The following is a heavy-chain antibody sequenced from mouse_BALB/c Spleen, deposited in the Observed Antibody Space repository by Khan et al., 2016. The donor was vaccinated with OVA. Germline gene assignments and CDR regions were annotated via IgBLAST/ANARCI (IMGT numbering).Heavy chain of an antibody. V-gene: IGHV5-6*01. CDR2: VSTGGSYT. D-gene: IGHD1-1*01. Sequence: EVELVESGGDLVKPGGSLKLSCAASGSTFSTYGMSWVRQTPDKRLEWVATVSTGGSYTYYPDSVKGRFTISRDNAKNTLYLQMSGLKSEDTAMFYCTRRAYYYDSEGFAYWGQGTLVTVSA. CDR1: GSTFSTYG. CDR3: TRRAYYYDSEGFAY. J-gene: IGHJ3*01.